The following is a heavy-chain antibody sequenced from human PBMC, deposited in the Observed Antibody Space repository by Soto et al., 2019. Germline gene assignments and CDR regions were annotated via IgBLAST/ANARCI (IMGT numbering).Heavy chain of an antibody. D-gene: IGHD2-15*01. Sequence: QVQLVESGGGVVQPGRSLRLSCAASGFTLSSYDMHWVRQAPGKGLEWVAVISYGGSNKDYADSVKGRFTISRDNSKNTLYPQMNSLRTEDTAVYYCARERSGGVVVVAAYFDYWGQGTLGTISS. CDR2: ISYGGSNK. CDR3: ARERSGGVVVVAAYFDY. V-gene: IGHV3-30-3*01. J-gene: IGHJ4*02. CDR1: GFTLSSYD.